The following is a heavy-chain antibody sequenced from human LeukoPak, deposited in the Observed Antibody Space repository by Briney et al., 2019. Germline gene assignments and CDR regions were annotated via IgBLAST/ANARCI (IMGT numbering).Heavy chain of an antibody. Sequence: GGSLRLSCAASAFTFSSYAMTWVRQAPGKGLEWVSAISGNGGSTNYADSVKGRFTISRDNSKNTLYLQVNSLRAEDTAVCYCAKYRSAWSFDYWGQGTLVIVSS. CDR3: AKYRSAWSFDY. V-gene: IGHV3-23*01. D-gene: IGHD6-13*01. CDR2: ISGNGGST. J-gene: IGHJ4*02. CDR1: AFTFSSYA.